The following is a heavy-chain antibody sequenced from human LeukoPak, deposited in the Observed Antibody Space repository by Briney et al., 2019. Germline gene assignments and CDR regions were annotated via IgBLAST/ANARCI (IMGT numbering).Heavy chain of an antibody. CDR2: IYYSGST. V-gene: IGHV4-30-4*08. J-gene: IGHJ3*02. CDR3: ARVDSGSYYGAFDI. Sequence: PSETLSLTCTVSGGSISSGDYYWSWIRQPPGKGLEWIGYIYYSGSTYYNPSLKSRVTISVDTSKNQFSLKLSSVTAADTAVYYCARVDSGSYYGAFDIWGQGTMVTVSS. CDR1: GGSISSGDYY. D-gene: IGHD1-26*01.